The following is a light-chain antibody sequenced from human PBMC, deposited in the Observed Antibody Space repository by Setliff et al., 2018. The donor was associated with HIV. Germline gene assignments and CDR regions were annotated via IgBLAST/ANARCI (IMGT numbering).Light chain of an antibody. Sequence: QSALTQPASVSGSPGQSITISCTGTGSDVGGYSYVSWYQQHPGKAPKLIIYGVTNRPSGISNRFSGSKSGNTASLTISGLQAEDEADYYCSSYASTNTLPFGTGTKVTVL. CDR3: SSYASTNTLP. V-gene: IGLV2-14*01. CDR1: GSDVGGYSY. J-gene: IGLJ1*01. CDR2: GVT.